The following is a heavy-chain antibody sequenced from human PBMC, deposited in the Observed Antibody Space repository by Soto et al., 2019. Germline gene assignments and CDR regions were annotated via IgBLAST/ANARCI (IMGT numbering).Heavy chain of an antibody. CDR1: GFTFSSYG. Sequence: SLRLSCAASGFTFSSYGMHWVRQAPGKGLEWVAVISYDGSNKYYADSVKGRFTISRDNSKNTLYLQMNSLRAEDTAVYYCAKESPGAGYCTNGVCPYYFDYWGQGTLVTVSS. J-gene: IGHJ4*02. V-gene: IGHV3-30*18. CDR2: ISYDGSNK. D-gene: IGHD2-8*01. CDR3: AKESPGAGYCTNGVCPYYFDY.